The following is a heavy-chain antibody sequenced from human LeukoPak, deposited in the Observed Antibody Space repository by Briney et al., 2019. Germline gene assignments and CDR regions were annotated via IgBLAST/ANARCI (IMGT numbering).Heavy chain of an antibody. CDR3: ARDRRITMTKIGHSTNDYYYYYMDV. CDR2: IIPIFGTA. J-gene: IGHJ6*03. Sequence: SVKVSCKASGGTFSSYAISWVRQAPGQGLEWMGGIIPIFGTANYAQKFQGRVTITADESTSTAYMELSSLRSEDTAVYYCARDRRITMTKIGHSTNDYYYYYMDVWGKGTTVTISS. V-gene: IGHV1-69*13. CDR1: GGTFSSYA. D-gene: IGHD3-22*01.